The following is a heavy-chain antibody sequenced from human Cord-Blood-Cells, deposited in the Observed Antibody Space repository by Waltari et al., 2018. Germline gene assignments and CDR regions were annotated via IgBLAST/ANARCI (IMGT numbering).Heavy chain of an antibody. V-gene: IGHV4-38-2*02. CDR2: IYHSGST. D-gene: IGHD3-3*01. CDR1: GYSISSGYY. Sequence: QVQLQESGPGLVKPSETLSLTCTVSGYSISSGYYWGWIRPPPGKGLEWIGSIYHSGSTYYNPSLKSRVTISVDTSKNQFSLKLSSVTAADTAVYYCASTGVITYYDFWSGYYFDYWGQGTLVTVSS. CDR3: ASTGVITYYDFWSGYYFDY. J-gene: IGHJ4*02.